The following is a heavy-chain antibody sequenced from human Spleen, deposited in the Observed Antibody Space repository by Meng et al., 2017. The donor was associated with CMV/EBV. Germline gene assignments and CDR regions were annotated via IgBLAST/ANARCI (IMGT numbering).Heavy chain of an antibody. D-gene: IGHD6-13*01. V-gene: IGHV3-30*02. Sequence: GGSLRLSCAASGFPFSRDWMSWVRQAPGKGLEWVAFIRYDGSNKYYADSVKGRFTISRDNSKNTLYLQMNSLRAEDTAVYYCAKDLRAAAAPGNYWGQGTLVTVSS. CDR1: GFPFSRDW. CDR3: AKDLRAAAAPGNY. J-gene: IGHJ4*02. CDR2: IRYDGSNK.